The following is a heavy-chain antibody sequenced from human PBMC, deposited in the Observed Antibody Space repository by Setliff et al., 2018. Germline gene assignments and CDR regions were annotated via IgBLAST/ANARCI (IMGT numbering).Heavy chain of an antibody. CDR2: ISDTALGI. Sequence: PGGSLRLSCVASTFTFSKYAMSWVRQPPGKGLEWVSSISDTALGIYYADSVRGRFTIPRDNAQKTLYLHMNNLRADDTAAFYCVPGRGSWGQGALVTVSS. D-gene: IGHD6-25*01. CDR1: TFTFSKYA. J-gene: IGHJ5*02. CDR3: VPGRGS. V-gene: IGHV3-23*01.